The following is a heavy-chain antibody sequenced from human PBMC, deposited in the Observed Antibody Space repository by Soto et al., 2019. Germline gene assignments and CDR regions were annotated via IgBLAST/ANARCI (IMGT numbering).Heavy chain of an antibody. CDR2: MNPNSGNT. Sequence: QVQLVQSGAEVKKPGASVKVSCKASGYTFTSYDINWVRQATGQGLEWMGWMNPNSGNTGYAQKFQGRVTMTRNTSLTTAYLEVSSLRSEDTAVYYCASREYSSSWYYYYYYGMDVWGQGTTVTVSS. D-gene: IGHD6-13*01. V-gene: IGHV1-8*01. J-gene: IGHJ6*02. CDR1: GYTFTSYD. CDR3: ASREYSSSWYYYYYYGMDV.